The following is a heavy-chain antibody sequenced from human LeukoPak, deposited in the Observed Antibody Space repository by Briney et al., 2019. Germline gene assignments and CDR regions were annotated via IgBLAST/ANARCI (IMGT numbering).Heavy chain of an antibody. V-gene: IGHV4-39*01. CDR3: AMKSGTVGVDPKFDP. D-gene: IGHD3-3*01. J-gene: IGHJ5*02. CDR2: IYYSGST. Sequence: PSETLSLTCTVPGGSISSSSYYWGWIRQPPGKGLEWIGSIYYSGSTYYNPSLKSRVTISVDTSKNQFSLKLSSVTAADTAVYYCAMKSGTVGVDPKFDPWGQGTLVTVSS. CDR1: GGSISSSSYY.